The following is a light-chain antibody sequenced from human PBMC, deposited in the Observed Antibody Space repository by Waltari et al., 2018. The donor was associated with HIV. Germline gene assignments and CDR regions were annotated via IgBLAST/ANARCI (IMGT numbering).Light chain of an antibody. Sequence: DIQLTQSPSTLSASVGDRVTITCRASQSMSRWLAWYQQKPGKAPKLLIYDASSLESGVPSRFSGSGSVTEFTLTISSLQPDDFATYYCQQYHLYPLTFGGGTKVEIK. CDR1: QSMSRW. CDR2: DAS. V-gene: IGKV1-5*03. J-gene: IGKJ4*01. CDR3: QQYHLYPLT.